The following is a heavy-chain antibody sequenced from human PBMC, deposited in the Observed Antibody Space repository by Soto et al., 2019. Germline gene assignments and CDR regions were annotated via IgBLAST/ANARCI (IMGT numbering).Heavy chain of an antibody. CDR3: ARFGEVHYYDSSGYYRPPLIQKYWYFDL. Sequence: QVQLQESGPGLVKPSETLSLTCTVSGGSISSYYWSWIRQPPGKGLEWIGYIYYSWSTNYNPSLKSRVTLSVDTSKNQFSLKLSSVTAADTAVYYCARFGEVHYYDSSGYYRPPLIQKYWYFDLWGRGTLVTVSS. V-gene: IGHV4-59*01. CDR1: GGSISSYY. D-gene: IGHD3-22*01. J-gene: IGHJ2*01. CDR2: IYYSWST.